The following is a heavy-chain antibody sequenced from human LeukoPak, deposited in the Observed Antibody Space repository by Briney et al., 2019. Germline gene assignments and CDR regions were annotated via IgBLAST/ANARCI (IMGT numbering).Heavy chain of an antibody. CDR2: IYYSGST. D-gene: IGHD2-2*01. J-gene: IGHJ5*02. V-gene: IGHV4-59*01. CDR1: GGSISSYY. CDR3: ARWGEPYCSSTSCSASNWFDP. Sequence: SGTLSLTCTVSGGSISSYYWSWIRQPPGKGLEWIGYIYYSGSTNYNPSLKSRVTIPVDTSKNQFSLKLSSVTAADTAVYYCARWGEPYCSSTSCSASNWFDPWGQGTLVTVSS.